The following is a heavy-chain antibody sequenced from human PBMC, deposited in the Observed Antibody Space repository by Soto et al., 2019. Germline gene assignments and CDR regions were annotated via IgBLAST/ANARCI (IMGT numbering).Heavy chain of an antibody. CDR1: GDSISSMNW. Sequence: HVQLQESGPGLVKPSGTLSLTCAVSGDSISSMNWWSWVRQPPGKGLEWIGEIHHSGSTNYNPSLMSRVTISVDKSKNQFFLKLTSVTAADTAVYYCARYDYGSGDDYNIDYWGQGTLVTVSS. D-gene: IGHD3-10*01. CDR3: ARYDYGSGDDYNIDY. CDR2: IHHSGST. J-gene: IGHJ4*02. V-gene: IGHV4-4*02.